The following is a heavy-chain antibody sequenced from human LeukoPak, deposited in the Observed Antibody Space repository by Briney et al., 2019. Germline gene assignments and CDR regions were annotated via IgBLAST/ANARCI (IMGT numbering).Heavy chain of an antibody. V-gene: IGHV3-66*01. CDR2: INRDGPT. CDR3: ARIGAGSSRDY. CDR1: GFSVSNNY. Sequence: GGSLRLSCAASGFSVSNNYMSWVRQAPGKGLEWVSTINRDGPTFHADSVKGRFTISRDNAKNSLYLQMNSLRAEDTAVYYCARIGAGSSRDYWGQGTLVTVSS. J-gene: IGHJ4*02. D-gene: IGHD6-13*01.